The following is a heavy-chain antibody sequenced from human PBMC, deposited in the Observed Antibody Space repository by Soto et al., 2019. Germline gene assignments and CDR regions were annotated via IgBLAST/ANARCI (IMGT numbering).Heavy chain of an antibody. CDR3: AKVSPLGIVVVPAALDY. CDR1: GFTFSRYA. Sequence: PGGSLRLSCAASGFTFSRYAMSWVRQAPGKGLEWVSSISGGGGSPYYADSVKGRFTISRDNSKNTLYLQMNSLRAEDTAIYYCAKVSPLGIVVVPAALDYWGQGTLVTVS. D-gene: IGHD2-2*03. V-gene: IGHV3-23*01. CDR2: ISGGGGSP. J-gene: IGHJ4*02.